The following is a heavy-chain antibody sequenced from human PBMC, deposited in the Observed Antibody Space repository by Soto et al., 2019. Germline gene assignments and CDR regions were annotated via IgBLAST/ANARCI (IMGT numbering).Heavy chain of an antibody. Sequence: AGSLRLSCAASGFTFSSYGMHWVRQAPVKVLEWVAVISYDGSNKYYADSVKGRFTISRDNSKNTLYLQMNSLRAEDTAVYYCAKDILRCRGDCYSLGIGYYYYGMDVWGQGTTVTVSS. CDR3: AKDILRCRGDCYSLGIGYYYYGMDV. CDR2: ISYDGSNK. CDR1: GFTFSSYG. V-gene: IGHV3-30*18. J-gene: IGHJ6*02. D-gene: IGHD2-21*02.